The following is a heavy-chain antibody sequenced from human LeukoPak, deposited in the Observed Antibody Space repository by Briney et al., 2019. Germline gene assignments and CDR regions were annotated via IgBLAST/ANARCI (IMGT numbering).Heavy chain of an antibody. CDR3: TTLSSWLTGGYFDY. CDR1: GFTFSNAW. Sequence: GGSLRLSCAASGFTFSNAWMSWVRQAPGKGLEWVGRIKSKTDGGTTDYAAPVKGRFTISRDDSKNTLYLQMNSLKTEDTAVYYCTTLSSWLTGGYFDYWGQGTLVTVFS. J-gene: IGHJ4*02. CDR2: IKSKTDGGTT. D-gene: IGHD6-13*01. V-gene: IGHV3-15*01.